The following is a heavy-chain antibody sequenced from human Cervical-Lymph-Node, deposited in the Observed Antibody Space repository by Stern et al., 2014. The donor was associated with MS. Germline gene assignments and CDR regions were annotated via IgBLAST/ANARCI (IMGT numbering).Heavy chain of an antibody. CDR3: ARTDILLIDH. Sequence: QLQLQESGPGLVKPSQTLSLTCTVSGASIRSDDYYWTWIRQPPGKGLEWIGYIYYSGNTYYSPSLRSRVTISVDTSKNQFSLKLSSVTAADTAVYYCARTDILLIDHWGQGTLVTVSS. V-gene: IGHV4-30-4*01. CDR1: GASIRSDDYY. D-gene: IGHD3-10*01. CDR2: IYYSGNT. J-gene: IGHJ5*02.